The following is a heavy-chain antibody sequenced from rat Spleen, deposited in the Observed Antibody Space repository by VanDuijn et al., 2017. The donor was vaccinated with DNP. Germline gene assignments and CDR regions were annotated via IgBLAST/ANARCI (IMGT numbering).Heavy chain of an antibody. Sequence: EVKLVESGGGLVQPGRSLKPPCVVYGLHFNDYWMAWVRQPPGKGLEWIGEIDKDSSPKKYNPSLKDKFPISRDNAQNTLYLHMSDLGSADTGIYYCVTRGDPYDNWFANWGRGTLVTVSS. CDR1: GLHFNDYW. D-gene: IGHD4-2*01. V-gene: IGHV4-2*01. CDR3: VTRGDPYDNWFAN. J-gene: IGHJ3*01. CDR2: IDKDSSPK.